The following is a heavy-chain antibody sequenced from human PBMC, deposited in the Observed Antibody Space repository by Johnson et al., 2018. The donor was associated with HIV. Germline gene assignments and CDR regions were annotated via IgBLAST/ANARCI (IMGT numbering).Heavy chain of an antibody. CDR2: IRYDGSNK. CDR3: ANPTGSDAFDI. CDR1: EFTFSSYG. Sequence: QVQLVESGGGLVQPGGSLRLSCAASEFTFSSYGMHWVRQAPGKGLEWVAFIRYDGSNKYYADSLKGRFTISRDNSKNTLYLQMNSLIAEDTAVYYCANPTGSDAFDIWGQGTMVTVSS. V-gene: IGHV3-30*02. D-gene: IGHD1-1*01. J-gene: IGHJ3*02.